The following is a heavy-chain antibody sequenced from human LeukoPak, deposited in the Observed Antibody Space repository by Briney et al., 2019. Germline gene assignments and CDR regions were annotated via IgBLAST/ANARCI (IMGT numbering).Heavy chain of an antibody. J-gene: IGHJ4*02. CDR1: GGTFSSYA. CDR2: IIPIFGTA. D-gene: IGHD1-26*01. CDR3: ARGSGGYSYYFDY. V-gene: IGHV1-69*13. Sequence: GAAVKVSCKASGGTFSSYAISWVRQAPRQGLEWMGGIIPIFGTANYAQKFQGRVTITADESTSTAYMKLSSLRSEDTAVYYCARGSGGYSYYFDYWGQGTLVTVSS.